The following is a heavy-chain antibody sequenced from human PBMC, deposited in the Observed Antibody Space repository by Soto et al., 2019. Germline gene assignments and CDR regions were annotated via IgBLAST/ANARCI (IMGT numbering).Heavy chain of an antibody. CDR1: GGSISSSSYY. CDR3: ARRSYYDSSGTYDY. D-gene: IGHD3-22*01. V-gene: IGHV4-39*01. J-gene: IGHJ4*02. CDR2: IYYSGST. Sequence: PSETLSLTCTVSGGSISSSSYYWGWIRQPPGKGLEWIGSIYYSGSTYYNPSLKSRVTISVDTSKNQFSLKLSSVTAADTAVYYCARRSYYDSSGTYDYWGQGTLVTVSS.